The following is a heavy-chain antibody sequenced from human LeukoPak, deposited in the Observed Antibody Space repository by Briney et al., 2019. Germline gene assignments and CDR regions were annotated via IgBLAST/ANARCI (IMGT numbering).Heavy chain of an antibody. Sequence: PGGSLRLSCAASGFTFSSYWMHWVRHTPGKGLVWVSRINSDGSRTSYADSVKGRFTISRDNAKNTLYLQMNSLRAEDTAVYYCAREQYYYDRSGYYGTYWGQGTLVTVSS. J-gene: IGHJ4*02. CDR2: INSDGSRT. CDR1: GFTFSSYW. D-gene: IGHD3-22*01. V-gene: IGHV3-74*01. CDR3: AREQYYYDRSGYYGTY.